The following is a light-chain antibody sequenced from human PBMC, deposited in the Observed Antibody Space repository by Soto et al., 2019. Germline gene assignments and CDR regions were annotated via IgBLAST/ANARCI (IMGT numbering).Light chain of an antibody. CDR1: KRVLYSYNNKNS. CDR2: WSS. J-gene: IGKJ2*01. Sequence: DIVMTPSPDSLAVSLGERATINCKSSKRVLYSYNNKNSLAWYQQKPGQPPKLLIYWSSTRESGVPDRFSGSGSGTDFTLTISSLQAEDVAVYYCQQYYSTPYTVGQGTKLEIK. CDR3: QQYYSTPYT. V-gene: IGKV4-1*01.